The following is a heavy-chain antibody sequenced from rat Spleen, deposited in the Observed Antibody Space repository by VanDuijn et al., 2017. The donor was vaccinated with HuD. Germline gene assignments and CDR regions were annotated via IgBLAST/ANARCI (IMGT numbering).Heavy chain of an antibody. CDR2: ISYDGSTT. CDR1: GFTFSNYG. V-gene: IGHV5-29*01. D-gene: IGHD1-4*01. CDR3: AKAIPGYNYYFDY. Sequence: EVQLVESGGGLVQPGRSLKLSCAASGFTFSNYGMAWVRQAPTKGLEWVATISYDGSTTYYRDSVKGRFTISRDNAKNTQYLQMDSLRSEDTATYYCAKAIPGYNYYFDYWGQGVMVTVSS. J-gene: IGHJ2*01.